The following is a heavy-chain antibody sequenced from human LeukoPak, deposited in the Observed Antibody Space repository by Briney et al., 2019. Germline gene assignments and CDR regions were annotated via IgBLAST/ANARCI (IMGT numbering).Heavy chain of an antibody. CDR3: ARHWRAAAGKNWFDP. Sequence: SETLSLTCAVYGGSFSGYYWSWIRQPPGKGLEWIGSIYYSGSTYYNPSLKSRVTISVDTSKNQFSLKLSSVTAADTAVYYCARHWRAAAGKNWFDPWGQGTLVTVSS. J-gene: IGHJ5*02. CDR1: GGSFSGYY. D-gene: IGHD6-13*01. CDR2: IYYSGST. V-gene: IGHV4-34*01.